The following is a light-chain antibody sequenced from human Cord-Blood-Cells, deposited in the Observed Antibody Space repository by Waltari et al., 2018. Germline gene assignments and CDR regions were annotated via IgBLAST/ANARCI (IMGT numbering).Light chain of an antibody. CDR2: AAS. J-gene: IGKJ4*01. V-gene: IGKV1-9*01. CDR1: QGISSY. CDR3: QQLNSYPIP. Sequence: DIQLTQSPSFLSASVGDRVTITCRASQGISSYLAWYQQKPGKAPKLLLYAASTLQSGVPSGFSASGSGAEFTLTISSLQPEDFATYYCQQLNSYPIPCGGGTKVEIK.